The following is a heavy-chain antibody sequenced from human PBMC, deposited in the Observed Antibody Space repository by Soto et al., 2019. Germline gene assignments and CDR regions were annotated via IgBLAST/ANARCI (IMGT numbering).Heavy chain of an antibody. Sequence: GGSLRLSCAASGFTFDDYAMHWVRQAPGKGLEWVSGISWNSGSIGYADSVKGRFTISRDNAKNSLYLQMNSLRAEDTALYYCARCMVRGVIDAFDIWGQGTMVTVSS. J-gene: IGHJ3*02. CDR1: GFTFDDYA. V-gene: IGHV3-9*01. CDR2: ISWNSGSI. CDR3: ARCMVRGVIDAFDI. D-gene: IGHD3-10*01.